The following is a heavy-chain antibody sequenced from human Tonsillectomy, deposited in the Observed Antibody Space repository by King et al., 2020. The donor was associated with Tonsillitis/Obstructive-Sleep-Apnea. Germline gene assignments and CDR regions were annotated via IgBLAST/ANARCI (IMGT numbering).Heavy chain of an antibody. V-gene: IGHV4-34*01. D-gene: IGHD2-2*02. Sequence: VQLQQWGAGLLKPSETLSLSCDVYGGRFNGYYWTWIRQPPGKGLEWIGAANHSGNTNYNPALKSRLTISVDTSKNQFSLTLSSVTAADTAVYYCARGYPAYYFDSWGQGTLVTVSS. CDR1: GGRFNGYY. CDR3: ARGYPAYYFDS. CDR2: ANHSGNT. J-gene: IGHJ4*02.